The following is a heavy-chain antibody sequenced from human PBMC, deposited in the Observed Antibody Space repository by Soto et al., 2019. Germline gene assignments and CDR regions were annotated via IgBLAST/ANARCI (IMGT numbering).Heavy chain of an antibody. CDR3: ARVRRQLGYCSSTSCLAELDY. J-gene: IGHJ4*02. Sequence: ASVKVSCKASGYTFTSYGISWVRQAPGQGLEWMGWISAYNGNTNYAQKLQGRVTMTTDTSTSTAYMELRSLRSDDTAVYYCARVRRQLGYCSSTSCLAELDYWGQGTLVTVSS. CDR1: GYTFTSYG. CDR2: ISAYNGNT. D-gene: IGHD2-2*01. V-gene: IGHV1-18*01.